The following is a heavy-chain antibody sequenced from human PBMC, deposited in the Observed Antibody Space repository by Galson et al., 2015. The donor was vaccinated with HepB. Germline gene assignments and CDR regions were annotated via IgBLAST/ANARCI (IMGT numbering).Heavy chain of an antibody. CDR3: VRALGGSYFYGMDV. J-gene: IGHJ6*02. CDR1: GASTSSSSYY. CDR2: VYYSGVT. D-gene: IGHD3-16*02. Sequence: ETLSLTCTVSGASTSSSSYYWSWIRQSPEKGLEWIGSVYYSGVTYYNPSLQSRVTISGDTAKNQFSLRVSSVTAADAAVYYCVRALGGSYFYGMDVWGQGTTVTVSS. V-gene: IGHV4-39*01.